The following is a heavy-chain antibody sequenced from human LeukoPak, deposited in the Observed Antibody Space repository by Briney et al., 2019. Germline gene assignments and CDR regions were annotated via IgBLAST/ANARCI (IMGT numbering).Heavy chain of an antibody. V-gene: IGHV3-7*03. CDR2: IKQDGSEK. Sequence: SSSSYYWGWVRQAPGKGLEWVANIKQDGSEKYYVDSVKGRFTISRDNAKNSLYLQMNSLRAEDTAVYYCARRHCSSTSCYGYYYYGMDVWGQGTTVTVSS. J-gene: IGHJ6*02. CDR3: ARRHCSSTSCYGYYYYGMDV. D-gene: IGHD2-2*01. CDR1: SSSSYY.